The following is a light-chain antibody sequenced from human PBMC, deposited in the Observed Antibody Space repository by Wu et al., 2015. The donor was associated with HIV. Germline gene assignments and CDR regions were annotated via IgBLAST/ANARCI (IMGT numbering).Light chain of an antibody. CDR1: QSINSW. Sequence: DIQMTQSPSTVSASVGDRVTITCRASQSINSWLAWYQQKPGKAPKLLIYRASTLESGVPSRFSGSGSGTEFTFTISSLQPDDSATYYCQQYDYYWSFGPGTRVEVK. CDR2: RAS. CDR3: QQYDYYWS. V-gene: IGKV1-5*03. J-gene: IGKJ1*01.